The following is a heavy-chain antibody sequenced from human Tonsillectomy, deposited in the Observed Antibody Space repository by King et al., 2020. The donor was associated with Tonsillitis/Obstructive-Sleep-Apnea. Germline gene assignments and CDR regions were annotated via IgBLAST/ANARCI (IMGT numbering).Heavy chain of an antibody. V-gene: IGHV7-4-1*02. CDR3: ARDLAFNWNDAGDY. Sequence: QLVQSGSELKKPGASVKVSCKASGYTFTSYAMNWVRQAPGQGLEWMGWINTNTGNPTYAQCFTGWFVFSLDTSVSTAYLQISSLKAEDTAVYYCARDLAFNWNDAGDYWGQGTLVTVSS. J-gene: IGHJ4*02. CDR1: GYTFTSYA. CDR2: INTNTGNP. D-gene: IGHD1-20*01.